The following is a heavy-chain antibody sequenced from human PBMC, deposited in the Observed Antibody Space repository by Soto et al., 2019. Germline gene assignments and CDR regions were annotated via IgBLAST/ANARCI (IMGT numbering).Heavy chain of an antibody. D-gene: IGHD2-2*01. CDR2: IHYSGST. CDR3: AKYRCSVTDRETFDF. J-gene: IGHJ2*01. V-gene: IGHV4-59*01. Sequence: IGQTPGKVLEWIGYIHYSGSTNYSPSLKSRVTMSVESAKNQFSLELNSVSAADTAVYFCAKYRCSVTDRETFDF.